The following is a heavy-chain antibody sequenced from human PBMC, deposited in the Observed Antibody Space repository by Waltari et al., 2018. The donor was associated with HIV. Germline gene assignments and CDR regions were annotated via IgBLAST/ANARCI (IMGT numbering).Heavy chain of an antibody. CDR1: GYTFIGYF. CDR3: HRPWDSDHWGSDL. CDR2: LNPRSSDT. V-gene: IGHV1-2*02. J-gene: IGHJ4*01. D-gene: IGHD3-16*01. Sequence: GTEVKEPGASLRVSCRASGYTFIGYFIHWVRQAPGQGLEWMGDLNPRSSDTEYAQKFRGRVTLTGDTSVNTAYLDLKGLRFDDTATYFCHRPWDSDHWGSDLWGQGTLVIVS.